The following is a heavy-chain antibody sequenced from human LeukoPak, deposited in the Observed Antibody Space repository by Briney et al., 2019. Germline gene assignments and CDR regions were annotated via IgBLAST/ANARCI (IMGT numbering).Heavy chain of an antibody. CDR2: IYTSGST. J-gene: IGHJ2*01. Sequence: SQTLSLTCTVSGGSISSGSYYWSWIRQPAGKGLEWIGRIYTSGSTNYNPSLKSRVTISVDTSKNRFSLKLSSVTAADTAVYYCATWIGFAAMAPSRYCYFDLWGRGTLATVSS. D-gene: IGHD5-18*01. CDR3: ATWIGFAAMAPSRYCYFDL. V-gene: IGHV4-61*02. CDR1: GGSISSGSYY.